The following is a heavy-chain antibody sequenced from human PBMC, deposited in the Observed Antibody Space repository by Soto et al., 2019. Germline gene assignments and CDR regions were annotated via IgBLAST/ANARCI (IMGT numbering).Heavy chain of an antibody. V-gene: IGHV3-48*02. CDR1: GFTFSSYS. CDR2: ISSSSSTI. Sequence: PGGSLRLSCAASGFTFSSYSMNWVRQAPGKGLEWVSYISSSSSTIYYADSVKGRFTISRDNAKNSLYLQMNSLRDEDTAVYYCARDSEYCSGGSCSIFQKWGQGTLVTVSS. CDR3: ARDSEYCSGGSCSIFQK. D-gene: IGHD2-15*01. J-gene: IGHJ4*02.